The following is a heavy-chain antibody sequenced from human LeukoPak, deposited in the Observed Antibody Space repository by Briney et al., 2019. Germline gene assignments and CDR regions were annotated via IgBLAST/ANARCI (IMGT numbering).Heavy chain of an antibody. CDR1: GFTFSGYA. V-gene: IGHV3-23*01. CDR3: AKDGSYYYDSSGYYQFDY. CDR2: ISGSGGST. J-gene: IGHJ4*02. Sequence: PGGSLRLSCAASGFTFSGYAMSWVRQAPGKGLEWVSAISGSGGSTYYADSVKGRFTISRDNSKNTLYLQMNSLRAEDTAVYYCAKDGSYYYDSSGYYQFDYWGQGTLVTVSS. D-gene: IGHD3-22*01.